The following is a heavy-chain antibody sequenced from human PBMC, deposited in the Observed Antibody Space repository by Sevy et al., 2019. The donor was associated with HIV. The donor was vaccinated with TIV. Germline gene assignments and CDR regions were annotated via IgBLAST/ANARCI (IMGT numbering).Heavy chain of an antibody. CDR1: GFTVNTNY. Sequence: GGSLRLSCTASGFTVNTNYMSWVRQAPEKGLEWVSVIYSGGSTYYANSVKGQFTIPRDNSKNTVYLQMNSLRAEDTAVYYCARFSGGSKGTAFDYWGQGTLVTVSS. D-gene: IGHD2-15*01. V-gene: IGHV3-53*01. CDR3: ARFSGGSKGTAFDY. J-gene: IGHJ4*02. CDR2: IYSGGST.